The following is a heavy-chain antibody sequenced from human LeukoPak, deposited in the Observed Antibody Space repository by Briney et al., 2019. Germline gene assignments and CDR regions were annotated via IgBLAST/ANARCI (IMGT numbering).Heavy chain of an antibody. CDR1: GFGFNTFW. V-gene: IGHV3-7*01. CDR2: IKQDGNEK. CDR3: ARDTLGEGEDANYAVYYFDY. Sequence: GGSLRLSCAATGFGFNTFWMSWVRQAPGKGLEWVANIKQDGNEKYYADSVKGRFTISRDNGKNSLDLQMNSLRADDTAFYYCARDTLGEGEDANYAVYYFDYWGQGTVVTVSS. J-gene: IGHJ4*02. D-gene: IGHD4/OR15-4a*01.